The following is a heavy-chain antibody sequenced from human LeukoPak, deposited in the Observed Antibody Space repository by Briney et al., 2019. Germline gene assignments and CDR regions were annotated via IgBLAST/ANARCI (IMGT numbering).Heavy chain of an antibody. V-gene: IGHV1-69-2*01. D-gene: IGHD2-2*01. J-gene: IGHJ4*02. Sequence: ASVKVSCEASGYIFTDYYMHWVRQTPGKGLQWLGRVDPEFDATIYGEDFQGRVTMRTDTSTDTAYMELSGLTSEDTGVYYCATIGDQRVLLYWGQGTPVTVSS. CDR2: VDPEFDAT. CDR1: GYIFTDYY. CDR3: ATIGDQRVLLY.